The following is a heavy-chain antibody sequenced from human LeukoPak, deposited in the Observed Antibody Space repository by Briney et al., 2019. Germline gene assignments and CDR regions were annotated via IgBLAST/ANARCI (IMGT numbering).Heavy chain of an antibody. V-gene: IGHV3-74*01. CDR3: ARGARGSGTASDY. J-gene: IGHJ4*02. CDR1: GFTFSSYW. CDR2: INSDGSST. D-gene: IGHD3-10*01. Sequence: GGTLRLSCAASGFTFSSYWMHWFRQAPGKGLLWVSRINSDGSSTNYEDSVKGRFTISRDNAKNKLHLQMNSLRAEDTAVYYCARGARGSGTASDYWGQGTLVTVSS.